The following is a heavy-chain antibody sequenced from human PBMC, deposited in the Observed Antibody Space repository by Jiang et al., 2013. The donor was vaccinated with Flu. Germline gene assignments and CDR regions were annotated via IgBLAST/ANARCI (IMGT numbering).Heavy chain of an antibody. CDR3: ARHGYSSSWFMYWYFDL. J-gene: IGHJ2*01. CDR1: GGSISSSSYY. CDR2: IYYSGST. Sequence: SLTCTVSGGSISSSSYYWGWIRQPPGKGLEWIGSIYYSGSTYYNPSLKSRVTISVDTSKNQFSLKLSSVTAADTAVYYCARHGYSSSWFMYWYFDLWGRGTLVTVSS. D-gene: IGHD6-13*01. V-gene: IGHV4-39*01.